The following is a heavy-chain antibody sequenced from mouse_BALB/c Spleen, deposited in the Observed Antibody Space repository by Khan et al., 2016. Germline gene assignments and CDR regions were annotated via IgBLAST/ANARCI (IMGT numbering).Heavy chain of an antibody. Sequence: DVKLEESGPGLVKPSQSLSLTCTVTGYSITSDYAWNWIRQFPGNKLEWMGYISYSGSTNYNPSLKSRVSITRDTSKNQVFLQLNSVTTEDTATYYCARSFGYRGFAYWGQGTLVTVSA. J-gene: IGHJ3*01. V-gene: IGHV3-2*02. CDR3: ARSFGYRGFAY. D-gene: IGHD2-2*01. CDR1: GYSITSDYA. CDR2: ISYSGST.